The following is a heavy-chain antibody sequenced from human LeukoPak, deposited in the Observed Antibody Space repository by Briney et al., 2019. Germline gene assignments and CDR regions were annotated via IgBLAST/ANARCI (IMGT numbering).Heavy chain of an antibody. Sequence: PGGSLRLSCAASGFTFRNYWMSWVRQAPGKGLEWVASINQGGSETYYVESVKGRFTISRDNAMNSFFLQMNSLRAEDTAVYYCARLIGDRTIYDYWGQGTLVTVSS. D-gene: IGHD6-6*01. CDR2: INQGGSET. V-gene: IGHV3-7*01. J-gene: IGHJ4*02. CDR1: GFTFRNYW. CDR3: ARLIGDRTIYDY.